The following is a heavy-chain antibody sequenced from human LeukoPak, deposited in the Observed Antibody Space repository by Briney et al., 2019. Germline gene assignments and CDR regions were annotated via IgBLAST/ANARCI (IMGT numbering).Heavy chain of an antibody. Sequence: GGSLRLSCAASGFTFDDYAMHWVRQAPGKGLEWVSGISWNSGSIGYADSVKGRFTISRDNAKNSLYLQMNSLRAEDTALYYCAKDLVRYCSGGSCFPDAFDIWGQGTMVTVSS. J-gene: IGHJ3*02. V-gene: IGHV3-9*01. CDR1: GFTFDDYA. D-gene: IGHD2-15*01. CDR3: AKDLVRYCSGGSCFPDAFDI. CDR2: ISWNSGSI.